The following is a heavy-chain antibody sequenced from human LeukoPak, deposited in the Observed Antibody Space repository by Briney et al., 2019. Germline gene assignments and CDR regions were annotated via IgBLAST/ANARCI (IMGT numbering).Heavy chain of an antibody. CDR2: ISSSSSYI. D-gene: IGHD3-9*01. V-gene: IGHV3-21*01. CDR1: GFTFSSYS. Sequence: GGSLRLSCAASGFTFSSYSMNWVRQAPGKGLEWVSSISSSSSYIYYADSVKGRFTISRDNAKNSLYLQMNSLRAEDTAVYYCARDPYYDILTGPPWDYYYYYGMDVWGQGTTVTVSS. CDR3: ARDPYYDILTGPPWDYYYYYGMDV. J-gene: IGHJ6*02.